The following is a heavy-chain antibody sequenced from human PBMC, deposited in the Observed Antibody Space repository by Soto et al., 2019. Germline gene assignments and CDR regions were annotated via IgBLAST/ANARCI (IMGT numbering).Heavy chain of an antibody. CDR3: ASRPLRSSAWYDS. V-gene: IGHV4-39*02. J-gene: IGHJ5*01. CDR2: TAYAGTRWSL. CDR1: GGSVTNSPYY. Sequence: QVQLQESGPGLVKPSETLSLTCTVSGGSVTNSPYYWVWIRQSPRRGLEWIGSTAYAGTRWSLYYRPPLESRLTSAVDPSENGSPLKLTSVTAADSGVYYCASRPLRSSAWYDSWGQGIPVTVSS. D-gene: IGHD6-19*01.